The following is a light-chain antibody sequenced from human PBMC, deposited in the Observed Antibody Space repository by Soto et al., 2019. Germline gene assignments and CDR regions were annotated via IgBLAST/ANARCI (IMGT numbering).Light chain of an antibody. CDR2: DVS. CDR3: NSFTTSSTYV. Sequence: QSVLTQPASVSGPPGRSISISCTGTTSDVGRYNYVSWYQQHPGKAPKLMIYDVSYRPSWVSNRFSGSKSGITASLTISGLQAEDEADYYCNSFTTSSTYVFGTGTKVTVL. V-gene: IGLV2-14*03. J-gene: IGLJ1*01. CDR1: TSDVGRYNY.